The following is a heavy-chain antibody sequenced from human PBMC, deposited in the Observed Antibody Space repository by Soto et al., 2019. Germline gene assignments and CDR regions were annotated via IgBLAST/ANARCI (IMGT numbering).Heavy chain of an antibody. CDR3: AREFYGDYGNWFDP. CDR1: GFTFSSYS. Sequence: EVQLVESGGGLVQPGGSLRLSCAASGFTFSSYSMNWVRQAPGKGLEWVSYISSSSSTIYYADSVKGRFTISSDNAKNSLYLQMNSLRAEDTAVYYCAREFYGDYGNWFDPWGQGTLVTVSS. D-gene: IGHD4-17*01. V-gene: IGHV3-48*01. CDR2: ISSSSSTI. J-gene: IGHJ5*02.